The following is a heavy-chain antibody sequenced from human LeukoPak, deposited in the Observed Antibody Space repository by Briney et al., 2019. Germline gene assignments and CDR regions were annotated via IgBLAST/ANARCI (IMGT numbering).Heavy chain of an antibody. J-gene: IGHJ4*02. D-gene: IGHD6-6*01. CDR3: ARVPFSRTFDY. V-gene: IGHV4-38-2*01. CDR1: GYSISSGYY. Sequence: SEILSLTCAVSGYSISSGYYWGWIRQPPGKGLEWIGSIYHSGSTYYNPSLKSRVTISVDTSKNQFSLKLSSVTAADTAVYYCARVPFSRTFDYWGQGTLVTVSS. CDR2: IYHSGST.